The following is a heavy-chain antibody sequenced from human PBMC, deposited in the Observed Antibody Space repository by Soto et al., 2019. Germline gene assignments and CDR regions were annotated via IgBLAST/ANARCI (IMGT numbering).Heavy chain of an antibody. CDR3: ARSGSNYDYVWGSYPMGSPFDY. J-gene: IGHJ4*02. D-gene: IGHD3-16*02. Sequence: SETLSLTCAVYGGSFSGYYWSWIRQPPGKGLEWIGEINHSGSTNYNPSLKSRVTISVDTSKNQFSLKLSSVTAADTAVYYCARSGSNYDYVWGSYPMGSPFDYWGQGTLVTVSS. CDR2: INHSGST. V-gene: IGHV4-34*01. CDR1: GGSFSGYY.